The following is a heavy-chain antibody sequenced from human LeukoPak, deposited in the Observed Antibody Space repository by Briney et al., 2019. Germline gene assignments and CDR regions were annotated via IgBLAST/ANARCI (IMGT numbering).Heavy chain of an antibody. J-gene: IGHJ3*02. CDR3: VRDAAYSAFNM. D-gene: IGHD4-11*01. V-gene: IGHV3-48*02. Sequence: GGSLRLSCAASGFALNTYSMNWVRQAPGKGLQWVSSITTSSTTKYYADSVKGRLTISRDNAKNSLYLQMDSLRDEDTAVYYCVRDAAYSAFNMWGQGTMVTVSS. CDR2: ITTSSTTK. CDR1: GFALNTYS.